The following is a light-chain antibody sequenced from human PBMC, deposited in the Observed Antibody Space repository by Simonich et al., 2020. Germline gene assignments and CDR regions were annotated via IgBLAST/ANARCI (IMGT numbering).Light chain of an antibody. V-gene: IGKV2D-29*02. CDR2: AVS. Sequence: DIVMTQTPLPLSVPPGQPASISCKSSQSLLHSDGKTYLYWYLQKPGQSPQLLIYAVSNRFSGVPDRFSGRGSGTDFTLKISRVEAGDVGVYYCMQSIQLPSTFGQGARLEIK. J-gene: IGKJ5*01. CDR1: QSLLHSDGKTY. CDR3: MQSIQLPST.